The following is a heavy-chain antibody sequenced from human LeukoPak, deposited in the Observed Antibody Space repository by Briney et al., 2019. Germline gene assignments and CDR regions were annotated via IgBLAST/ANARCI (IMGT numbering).Heavy chain of an antibody. D-gene: IGHD5-24*01. V-gene: IGHV4-59*01. Sequence: PSETLSLTCTVSGGSISPYYWSWIRQPPGKGLEWIGYVYYSGGTNYNPSLKSRVTMSVDASKNQFSLKLGSVTAADTAVYYCAEYIRRSGTYNFDFWGQGTLVTVSS. CDR3: AEYIRRSGTYNFDF. CDR1: GGSISPYY. CDR2: VYYSGGT. J-gene: IGHJ4*02.